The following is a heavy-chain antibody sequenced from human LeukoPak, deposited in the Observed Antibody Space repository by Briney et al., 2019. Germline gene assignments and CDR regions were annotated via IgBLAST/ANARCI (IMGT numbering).Heavy chain of an antibody. Sequence: GSLRLSCAASGFTFSSYSMNWVRQAPGKGLEWVSSISSSSSYIYYADSVKGRFTISRDNAKNSLYLQMNSLRAEDTAVYYCARDPSTIAVAGTYVYWGQGTLVTVSS. J-gene: IGHJ4*02. CDR2: ISSSSSYI. CDR1: GFTFSSYS. D-gene: IGHD6-19*01. V-gene: IGHV3-21*01. CDR3: ARDPSTIAVAGTYVY.